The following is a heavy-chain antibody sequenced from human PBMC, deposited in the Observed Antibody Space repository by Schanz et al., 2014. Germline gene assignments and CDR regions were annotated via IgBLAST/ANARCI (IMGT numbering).Heavy chain of an antibody. CDR3: ARNWKGYHILGRPGWSDGMDV. V-gene: IGHV3-23*04. Sequence: EVLLVDSGGGLVQPGGSLRLSCGASGFTFSAHAMSWVRQAPGKGPEWFSAISGSGRDTYYAASVKGRFTISRDNSKNTLSLQMISLGVDDTAVYYCARNWKGYHILGRPGWSDGMDVWGQGTTVTVSS. CDR2: ISGSGRDT. D-gene: IGHD3-3*01. J-gene: IGHJ6*02. CDR1: GFTFSAHA.